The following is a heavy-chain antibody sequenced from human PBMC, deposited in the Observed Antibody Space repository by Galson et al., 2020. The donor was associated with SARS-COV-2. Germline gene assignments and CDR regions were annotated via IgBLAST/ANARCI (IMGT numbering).Heavy chain of an antibody. D-gene: IGHD6-6*01. CDR2: VYYSGGT. CDR1: GGSISSHY. V-gene: IGHV4-59*11. Sequence: MASETLSLTCTVSGGSISSHYWNWIRQPPGKGLEWIGYVYYSGGTNYNPSLESRVTISVDTSKNQFSLKLSSVTAADTAVYYCARAFSSSSGPDFWGQGTLVTVSS. CDR3: ARAFSSSSGPDF. J-gene: IGHJ4*02.